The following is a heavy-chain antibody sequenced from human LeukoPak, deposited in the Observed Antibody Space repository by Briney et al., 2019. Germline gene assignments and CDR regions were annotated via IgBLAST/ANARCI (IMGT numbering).Heavy chain of an antibody. V-gene: IGHV1-2*02. CDR1: GYTFTGYY. D-gene: IGHD3-3*01. Sequence: ASVKVSCKASGYTFTGYYMHWVRQAPGQGLEWMGWINPNSGGTNYAQKFQGRVTMTRDTSISTAYMELSRLRSDDTAVYYCARDPTYYDFWSGYRGPNWFDPWGQGTLVTVSS. CDR2: INPNSGGT. J-gene: IGHJ5*02. CDR3: ARDPTYYDFWSGYRGPNWFDP.